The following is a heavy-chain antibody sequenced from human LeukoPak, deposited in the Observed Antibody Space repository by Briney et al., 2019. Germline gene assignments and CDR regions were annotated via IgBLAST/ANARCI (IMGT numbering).Heavy chain of an antibody. CDR3: EGDRATVFDM. CDR1: GFTFSSYS. V-gene: IGHV3-21*06. J-gene: IGHJ3*02. CDR2: ISSSRGYI. Sequence: PGGSLRLSCAASGFTFSSYSMNWARQAPGKGLEWVSSISSSRGYIYYADSVKGRFTISRDNSKNSLYLQMNSLRAEDTAVYYCEGDRATVFDMWGEGRMVTVSS. D-gene: IGHD3-10*01.